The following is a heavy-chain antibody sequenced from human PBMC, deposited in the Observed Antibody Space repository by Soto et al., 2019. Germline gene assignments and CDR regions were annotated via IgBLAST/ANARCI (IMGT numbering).Heavy chain of an antibody. V-gene: IGHV1-18*01. CDR2: ISGYNGDT. D-gene: IGHD2-8*01. CDR3: AKNGQPPYYYYGLDV. CDR1: GYTFTRYG. Sequence: ASVKVSCKASGYTFTRYGISWVRQAPGQGLEWMGWISGYNGDTNYAQKFQGRVSMTIDTSTTTAYMESRSLRSDDTAVYYCAKNGQPPYYYYGLDVWGQGTKVTVS. J-gene: IGHJ6*02.